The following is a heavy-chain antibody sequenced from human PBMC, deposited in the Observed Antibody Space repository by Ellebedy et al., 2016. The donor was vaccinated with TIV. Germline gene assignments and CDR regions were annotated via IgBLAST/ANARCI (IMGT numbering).Heavy chain of an antibody. J-gene: IGHJ3*02. CDR2: AYYTESA. Sequence: SETLSLTCSVSGGSTSRYYWAWIRQPPGKGLEWNGYAYYTESADYSPSLKSRVTLAVDRSRNQISLKLSSVTAADTATYYCARDSKNGWAFDIWGQGTMVTVSS. CDR1: GGSTSRYY. D-gene: IGHD1-1*01. CDR3: ARDSKNGWAFDI. V-gene: IGHV4-59*01.